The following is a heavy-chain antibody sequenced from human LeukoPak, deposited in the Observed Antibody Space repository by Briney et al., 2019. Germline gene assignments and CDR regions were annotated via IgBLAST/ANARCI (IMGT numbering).Heavy chain of an antibody. J-gene: IGHJ5*02. V-gene: IGHV2-5*01. CDR1: GFSLSTRGVG. D-gene: IGHD3-10*01. CDR3: AHSHTREYWDWFDP. CDR2: IYWNDDK. Sequence: SGPTLVKPTQTLTLTCTFSGFSLSTRGVGVGWIRQPPGKALEWLALIYWNDDKRYGPSLKSRLTITKDTSKTQVVLTMTNMDPVDTATYYCAHSHTREYWDWFDPWGQGTLVTVSS.